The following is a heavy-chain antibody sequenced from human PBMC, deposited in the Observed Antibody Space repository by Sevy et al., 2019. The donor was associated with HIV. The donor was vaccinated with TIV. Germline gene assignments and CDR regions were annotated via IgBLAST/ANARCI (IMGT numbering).Heavy chain of an antibody. D-gene: IGHD3-10*01. CDR2: IKSDGSSA. J-gene: IGHJ4*02. CDR1: GFTFSSSW. V-gene: IGHV3-74*01. Sequence: GGSLRLSCAASGFTFSSSWMHWVRQAPGKGLVWVSRIKSDGSSASYADSVKGRFTISRDTAKNTLYLQMNSLRAEDTAVYYCARGYVGDYWGQGTLVTVSS. CDR3: ARGYVGDY.